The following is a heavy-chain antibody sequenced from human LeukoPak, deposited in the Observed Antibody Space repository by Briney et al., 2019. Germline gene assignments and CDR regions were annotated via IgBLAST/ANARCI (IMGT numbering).Heavy chain of an antibody. D-gene: IGHD2-15*01. CDR2: ISHSGST. J-gene: IGHJ4*02. CDR1: GASFGGYY. Sequence: PSETLSLTCAVYGASFGGYYWTWIRQPPGKGLEWIGEISHSGSTNHNPSLKSRVTISIDTSKNQYSLKLSSVDAADTARYYCARRVVVGAYGYWGQGTLVTVSS. CDR3: ARRVVVGAYGY. V-gene: IGHV4-34*01.